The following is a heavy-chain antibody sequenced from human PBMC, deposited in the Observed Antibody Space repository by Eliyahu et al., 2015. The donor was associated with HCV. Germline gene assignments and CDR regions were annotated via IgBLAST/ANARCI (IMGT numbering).Heavy chain of an antibody. CDR1: GFXFSSCA. Sequence: EVQLLESGGGLVQPGGSLRLSXAAXGFXFSSCAMSWVRQAPGKGLGWVSAISGSGGSTYYADSVKGRFTISRDNSKNTLYLQMNSLRAEDTAVYYCAKDGWSSSYPYYFDYWGQGTLVTVSS. V-gene: IGHV3-23*01. CDR3: AKDGWSSSYPYYFDY. D-gene: IGHD6-6*01. CDR2: ISGSGGST. J-gene: IGHJ4*02.